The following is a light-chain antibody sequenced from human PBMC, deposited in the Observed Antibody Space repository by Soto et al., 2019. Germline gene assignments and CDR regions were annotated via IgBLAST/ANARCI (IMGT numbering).Light chain of an antibody. Sequence: QSVLTQPASVSGSPGQSITISCTGTSSDVGGYRLVSWYQQHPGRAPKLMIYEGSKRPSGVSNRFSGSKSGSTASLTISGLQAEDEADYYCCSSRVFGGGTKLTVL. CDR3: CSSRV. V-gene: IGLV2-23*01. CDR2: EGS. J-gene: IGLJ2*01. CDR1: SSDVGGYRL.